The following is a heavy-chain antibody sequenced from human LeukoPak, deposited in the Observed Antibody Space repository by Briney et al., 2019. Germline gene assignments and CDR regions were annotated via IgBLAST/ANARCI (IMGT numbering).Heavy chain of an antibody. J-gene: IGHJ6*03. V-gene: IGHV3-11*04. Sequence: GGSLRLSCAASGFTFSDYYMSWIRQAPGKGLEWVSYISSSGSTIYYADSVKGRFTISRDNAKNSLYLQMNSLRAEDTAVYYCATTPYDFWSGRVNYYYMDVWGKGTTVTVSS. CDR3: ATTPYDFWSGRVNYYYMDV. CDR1: GFTFSDYY. D-gene: IGHD3-3*01. CDR2: ISSSGSTI.